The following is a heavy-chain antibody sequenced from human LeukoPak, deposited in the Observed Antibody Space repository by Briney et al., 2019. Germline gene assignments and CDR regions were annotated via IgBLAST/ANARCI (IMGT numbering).Heavy chain of an antibody. Sequence: PGGSLRLSCAASGFTFSSYAMSWVRQAPGKGLEWVSTISGSGGSTYYADSVKGRFTISRDNSKNTLYLQMNSLRDADTAVYYCARDSNYAMDYWGQGTLVTVSS. CDR1: GFTFSSYA. V-gene: IGHV3-23*01. J-gene: IGHJ4*02. CDR3: ARDSNYAMDY. CDR2: ISGSGGST. D-gene: IGHD4-11*01.